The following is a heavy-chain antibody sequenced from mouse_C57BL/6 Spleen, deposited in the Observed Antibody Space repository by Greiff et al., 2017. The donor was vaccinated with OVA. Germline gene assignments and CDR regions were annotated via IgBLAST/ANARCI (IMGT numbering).Heavy chain of an antibody. Sequence: VQLQQSGPELVKPGASVKISCKASGYTFTDYYINWVKQRPGQGLEWIGWIYPGSGNTKYTEKFQGKAPLTVDTSSSTAYMQLSSLTSEDSAVYCCARDYGSSFWFAYWGQGTLVTVSA. CDR2: IYPGSGNT. D-gene: IGHD1-1*01. CDR3: ARDYGSSFWFAY. J-gene: IGHJ3*01. CDR1: GYTFTDYY. V-gene: IGHV1-84*01.